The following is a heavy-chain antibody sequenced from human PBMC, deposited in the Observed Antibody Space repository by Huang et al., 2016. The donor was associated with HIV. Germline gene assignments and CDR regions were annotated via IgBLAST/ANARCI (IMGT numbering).Heavy chain of an antibody. V-gene: IGHV3-21*01. D-gene: IGHD6-13*01. CDR3: ARDRGQQLSPFDS. Sequence: EVQLVESGGGLVKPGGSLRLSCAASGFSLDSYNMYWVRKTPGKGRQWVSAISPSISFIDYADSVKGRFSISRDNAKNSLYLQMNNLRGEDTAVYYCARDRGQQLSPFDSWGQGTLVTVSS. CDR2: ISPSISFI. CDR1: GFSLDSYN. J-gene: IGHJ4*02.